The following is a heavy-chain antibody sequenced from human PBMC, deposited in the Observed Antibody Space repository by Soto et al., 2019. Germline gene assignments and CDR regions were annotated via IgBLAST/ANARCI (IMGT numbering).Heavy chain of an antibody. CDR1: GGSISSYY. CDR3: ARGYSTIAVAGHFDY. V-gene: IGHV4-59*01. J-gene: IGHJ4*02. Sequence: SETLSLTCTVSGGSISSYYWSWIRQPPGKGLEWIGYIYYSGSTNYNPSLKSRVTISVDTSKNQFSLKLSSVTAADTAVYYCARGYSTIAVAGHFDYWGQGTLVTVSS. D-gene: IGHD6-19*01. CDR2: IYYSGST.